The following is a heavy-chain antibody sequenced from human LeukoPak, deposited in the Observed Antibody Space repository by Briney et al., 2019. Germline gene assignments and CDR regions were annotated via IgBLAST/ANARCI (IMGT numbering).Heavy chain of an antibody. CDR2: IYYSGST. J-gene: IGHJ6*03. CDR1: GVSISSYF. D-gene: IGHD2-2*01. Sequence: SETLSLTCTVSGVSISSYFWSWIRQSPGKGLEWIGYIYYSGSTNYNPSLKSRVTISVDTSKNQFSLKLSSVTAADTAVYSCARDARGTSYMDVWGKGTTVTVSS. V-gene: IGHV4-59*01. CDR3: ARDARGTSYMDV.